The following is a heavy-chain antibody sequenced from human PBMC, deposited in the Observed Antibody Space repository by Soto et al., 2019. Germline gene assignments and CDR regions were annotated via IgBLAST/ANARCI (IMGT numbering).Heavy chain of an antibody. J-gene: IGHJ4*02. Sequence: ASVKVSCKASGYTFTSYYMHWVRQAPGQGLEWMGIINPSGGSTSYAQKFQGRVTMTRDTSTSTVYMELSSLRSEDTAVYYCAIDVRDIVVVPAALIDDYWGQGTLVTVSS. V-gene: IGHV1-46*01. CDR2: INPSGGST. CDR3: AIDVRDIVVVPAALIDDY. D-gene: IGHD2-2*01. CDR1: GYTFTSYY.